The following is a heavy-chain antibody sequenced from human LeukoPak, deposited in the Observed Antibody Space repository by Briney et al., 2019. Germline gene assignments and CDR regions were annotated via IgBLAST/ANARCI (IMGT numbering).Heavy chain of an antibody. Sequence: SETLSLTCAVYGGSFSGYYWSWIRQPPGKGLEWIGEINHSGSTNYNPSLKSRVTISVDTSKNQFSLKLSSVTAADTAVYYCARAGQRRRVGYCSGGSCYEFDYWGLGTLVTVSS. CDR2: INHSGST. CDR1: GGSFSGYY. J-gene: IGHJ4*02. V-gene: IGHV4-34*01. CDR3: ARAGQRRRVGYCSGGSCYEFDY. D-gene: IGHD2-15*01.